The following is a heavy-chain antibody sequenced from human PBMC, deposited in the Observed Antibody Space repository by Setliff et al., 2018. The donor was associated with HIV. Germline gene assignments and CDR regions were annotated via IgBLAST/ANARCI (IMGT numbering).Heavy chain of an antibody. J-gene: IGHJ5*02. CDR3: ARGGDYNFWAGYWT. Sequence: LSLTCTVYGGSFTGYYWTWIRQPPGKGLEWIGEINHSGSTNYNPSLESRVTISVDTSKKHFSLRPTSVTAADTAVYFCARGGDYNFWAGYWTWGQGTLVTVSS. CDR2: INHSGST. CDR1: GGSFTGYY. D-gene: IGHD3-3*01. V-gene: IGHV4-34*01.